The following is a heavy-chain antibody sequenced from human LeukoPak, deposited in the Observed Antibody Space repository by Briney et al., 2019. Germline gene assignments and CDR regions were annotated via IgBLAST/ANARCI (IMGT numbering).Heavy chain of an antibody. CDR2: INHSGST. Sequence: SETLSLTCAVYGGSFSGYYWSWIRQPPGKGLEWIGEINHSGSTNYNPSLKSQVTISVDTSKNQFSLKLSSVTAADTAVYYCARGASRRIVGATGYGYWGQGTLVTVSS. CDR1: GGSFSGYY. CDR3: ARGASRRIVGATGYGY. V-gene: IGHV4-34*01. D-gene: IGHD1-26*01. J-gene: IGHJ4*02.